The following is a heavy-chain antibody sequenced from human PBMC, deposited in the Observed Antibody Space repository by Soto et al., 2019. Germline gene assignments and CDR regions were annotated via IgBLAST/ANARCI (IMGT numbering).Heavy chain of an antibody. CDR3: ARDQTPDNWNYFISEDYDY. J-gene: IGHJ4*02. V-gene: IGHV3-21*01. Sequence: EVQLVESGGGLVKPGGSLRLSCAASGFTFSSYSMNWVRQAPGKGLEWVSSISSSSSYIYYADSVKGRFTISRDNAKNSLYLQMNSLRAEDTAVYYCARDQTPDNWNYFISEDYDYWGQGTLVTVSS. CDR1: GFTFSSYS. CDR2: ISSSSSYI. D-gene: IGHD1-7*01.